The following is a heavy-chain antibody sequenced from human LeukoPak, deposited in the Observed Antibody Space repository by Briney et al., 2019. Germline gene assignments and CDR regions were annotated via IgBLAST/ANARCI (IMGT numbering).Heavy chain of an antibody. J-gene: IGHJ4*02. CDR1: GYRFSNYW. V-gene: IGHV5-51*01. CDR2: IYPGDSNT. CDR3: ARRGGLDY. D-gene: IGHD3-10*01. Sequence: GESLKISFEGSGYRFSNYWIGWVRQMPGKGLGWMGIIYPGDSNTKYNPSFQGQVTISADKSVSTAYLQWSSLKASDTAMYYCARRGGLDYWGQGTLVTVSS.